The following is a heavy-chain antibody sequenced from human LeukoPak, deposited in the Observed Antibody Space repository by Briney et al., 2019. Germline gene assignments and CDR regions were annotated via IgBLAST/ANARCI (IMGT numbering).Heavy chain of an antibody. CDR1: GFTVSSNY. D-gene: IGHD1-7*01. V-gene: IGHV3-66*01. CDR3: ARGGIRYNWNFGSFDI. CDR2: IYSGGST. Sequence: GGSLRLSCAASGFTVSSNYMSWVRQAPGKGLEWVSVIYSGGSTYYADSVKGRFTISRDSSKNTLYLQMNSLRAEDTAVYYCARGGIRYNWNFGSFDIWGQGTMVTVSS. J-gene: IGHJ3*02.